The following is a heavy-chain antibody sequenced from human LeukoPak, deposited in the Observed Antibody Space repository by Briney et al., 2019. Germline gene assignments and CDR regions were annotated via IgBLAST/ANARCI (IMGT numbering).Heavy chain of an antibody. CDR2: VYYSGST. CDR1: GGSISDYY. D-gene: IGHD3-10*01. V-gene: IGHV4-59*08. CDR3: ATYVRLAGTYYLNY. Sequence: PSETLSLTCTVSGGSISDYYWTWIRQPPGKELEWIGYVYYSGSTNYNPSLRSRVTISLDMSKNQFSLKLDSVTAADTAVYYCATYVRLAGTYYLNYWGQGALVTVSS. J-gene: IGHJ4*02.